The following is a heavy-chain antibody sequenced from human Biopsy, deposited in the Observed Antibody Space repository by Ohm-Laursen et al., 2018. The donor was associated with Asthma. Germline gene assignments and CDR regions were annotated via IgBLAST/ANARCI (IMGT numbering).Heavy chain of an antibody. CDR2: ISYTGSA. D-gene: IGHD3-16*01. CDR3: ASGGTADALDY. V-gene: IGHV4-39*01. CDR1: GGSMSSSSYY. J-gene: IGHJ4*02. Sequence: SETLSLTCTVSGGSMSSSSYYWGWIRQPPGKGLEWMGSISYTGSAYHNPSLKSRVTISVDTSKNQFSLKLSSVTAADTAVYYCASGGTADALDYWGQGTLVTVSS.